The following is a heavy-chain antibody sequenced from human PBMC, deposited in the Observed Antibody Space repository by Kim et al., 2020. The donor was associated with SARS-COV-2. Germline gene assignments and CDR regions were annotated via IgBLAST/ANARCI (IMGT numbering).Heavy chain of an antibody. CDR3: AKDLLASSSWQKEINANLPQNPNWFDP. Sequence: GGSLRLSCAASGFTFSSYGMHWVRQAPGKGLEWVAVISYDGSNKYYADSVKGRFTISRDNSKNTLYLQMNSLRAEDTAVYYCAKDLLASSSWQKEINANLPQNPNWFDPWGQGTLVTVSS. CDR1: GFTFSSYG. J-gene: IGHJ5*02. CDR2: ISYDGSNK. D-gene: IGHD6-13*01. V-gene: IGHV3-30*18.